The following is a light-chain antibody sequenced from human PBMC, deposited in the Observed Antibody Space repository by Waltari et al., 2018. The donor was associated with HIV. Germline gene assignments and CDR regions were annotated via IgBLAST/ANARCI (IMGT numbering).Light chain of an antibody. CDR3: QQYHNWPPYT. CDR1: QSISNN. V-gene: IGKV3-15*01. J-gene: IGKJ2*01. Sequence: EIVITQSPATLSVSPGERVTLSCRAKQSISNNLAWYQQKPGQAPSLLVYDTSTRPTGIPARFTGSASVTEFTLTISSLQSEDFAFYYCQQYHNWPPYTFGQGTKLEIK. CDR2: DTS.